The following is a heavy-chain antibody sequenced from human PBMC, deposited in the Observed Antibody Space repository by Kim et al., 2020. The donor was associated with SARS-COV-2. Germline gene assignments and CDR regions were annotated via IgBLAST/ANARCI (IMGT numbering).Heavy chain of an antibody. CDR3: ARDWADPRSSNGMDV. D-gene: IGHD2-15*01. CDR2: IYSGGST. V-gene: IGHV3-53*01. J-gene: IGHJ6*02. Sequence: GGSLRLSCAASGFTVSSNYMSWVRQAPGKGLEWVSVIYSGGSTYYADSVKGRFTISRDNSKNTLYLQMNSLRAEDTAVYYCARDWADPRSSNGMDVWGQGTTVTVSS. CDR1: GFTVSSNY.